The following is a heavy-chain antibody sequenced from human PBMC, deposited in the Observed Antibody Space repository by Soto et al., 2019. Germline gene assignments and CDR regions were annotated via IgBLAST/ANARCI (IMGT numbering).Heavy chain of an antibody. Sequence: SETLSLTCTVSGGSISSGGYYWSWIRQHPGKGLEWIGYIYYSGSTYYSPSLKSRVTISVDTSKNQFSLKLSSVTAADTAVYYCARIPGITGTTGYDYWGQGTLVTVSS. CDR2: IYYSGST. D-gene: IGHD1-7*01. J-gene: IGHJ4*02. CDR1: GGSISSGGYY. CDR3: ARIPGITGTTGYDY. V-gene: IGHV4-31*03.